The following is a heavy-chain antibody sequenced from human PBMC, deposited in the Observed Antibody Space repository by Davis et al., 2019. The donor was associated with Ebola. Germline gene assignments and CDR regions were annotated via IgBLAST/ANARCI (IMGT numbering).Heavy chain of an antibody. D-gene: IGHD5-12*01. CDR2: TYYTSRWHN. V-gene: IGHV6-1*01. Sequence: HSQTLSLTCAISGDSVSSGGWNWIRQSPSRGLEWLGRTYYTSRWHNDYGESVKSRITINPDTSKNQLSLQLTSVTPEDTALYYCVRGWLRSKFDYWGQGTLVTVSS. CDR1: GDSVSSGG. CDR3: VRGWLRSKFDY. J-gene: IGHJ4*02.